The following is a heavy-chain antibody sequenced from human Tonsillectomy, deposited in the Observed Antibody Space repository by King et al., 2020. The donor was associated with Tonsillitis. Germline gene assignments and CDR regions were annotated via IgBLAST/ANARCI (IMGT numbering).Heavy chain of an antibody. Sequence: VQLVESGAEVRKPGESLKISCKSSGYSFSNYWIAWVRQMPGKGLEWMGIIYLGDSDTRYSPSFQGQVTISADKSLSTAYLQWSSLKASDTAMYFCARHGDSSGYYLWGQGTLVTVSS. D-gene: IGHD3-22*01. CDR1: GYSFSNYW. V-gene: IGHV5-51*01. CDR3: ARHGDSSGYYL. CDR2: IYLGDSDT. J-gene: IGHJ1*01.